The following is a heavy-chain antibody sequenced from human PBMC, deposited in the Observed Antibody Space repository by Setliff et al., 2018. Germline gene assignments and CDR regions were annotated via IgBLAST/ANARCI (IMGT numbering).Heavy chain of an antibody. D-gene: IGHD1-26*01. Sequence: GESLKISCAASGFTFSTYDMSWVRQAPGKGLEWVAVLWYDGSNKNYADSVKDRFTISRDNSKNTLYLQMNSLRAEDTAVYYCSTGSIVGATAAEYFQHWGQGTLVTVSS. J-gene: IGHJ1*01. CDR2: LWYDGSNK. V-gene: IGHV3-33*08. CDR1: GFTFSTYD. CDR3: STGSIVGATAAEYFQH.